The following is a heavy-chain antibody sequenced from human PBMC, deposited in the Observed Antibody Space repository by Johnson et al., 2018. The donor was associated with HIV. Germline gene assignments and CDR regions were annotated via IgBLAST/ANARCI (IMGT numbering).Heavy chain of an antibody. Sequence: VQLVESGGGLVQPGGSLRLSCAASGFTFSDHYMDWVRQAPGKGLEWVGRTRNKANSYTTEYAASVKGRFTISRDDSKNSLYLQMNSLRAEDTAVYYCAKGLVYADPDDAFDIWGQGTMVTVSS. CDR1: GFTFSDHY. D-gene: IGHD2-8*01. V-gene: IGHV3-72*01. CDR3: AKGLVYADPDDAFDI. CDR2: TRNKANSYTT. J-gene: IGHJ3*02.